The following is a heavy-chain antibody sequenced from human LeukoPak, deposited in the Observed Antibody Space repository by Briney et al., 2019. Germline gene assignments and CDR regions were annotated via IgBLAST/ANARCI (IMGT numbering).Heavy chain of an antibody. CDR3: AEGSYYYDSSGYRYYFDY. CDR1: GFIFNSFA. CDR2: ISGSGGTT. V-gene: IGHV3-23*01. J-gene: IGHJ4*02. D-gene: IGHD3-22*01. Sequence: GGSLRLSCAASGFIFNSFAMSWVRQAPGKGPEWVSAISGSGGTTYYADSVKGRFTISRDNSKNTLYLQMNSLRTEDTAVYYCAEGSYYYDSSGYRYYFDYWGQGTLVTVSS.